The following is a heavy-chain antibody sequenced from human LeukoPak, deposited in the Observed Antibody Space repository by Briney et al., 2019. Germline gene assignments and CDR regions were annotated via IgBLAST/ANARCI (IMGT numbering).Heavy chain of an antibody. Sequence: GGSLRLSCAASGFTVRNNYMSWVRQAPGKGLEWVSVIYSGGSTYYADSVKGRLTISRDNSKNTLYLQMNSLRAEDTAVYYCARSLDGIAASSDYWGQGTLVTVSS. D-gene: IGHD6-13*01. CDR1: GFTVRNNY. V-gene: IGHV3-53*01. J-gene: IGHJ4*02. CDR2: IYSGGST. CDR3: ARSLDGIAASSDY.